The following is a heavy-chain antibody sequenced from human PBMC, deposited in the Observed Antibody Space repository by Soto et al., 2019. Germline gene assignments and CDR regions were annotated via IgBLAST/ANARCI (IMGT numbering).Heavy chain of an antibody. V-gene: IGHV3-7*03. Sequence: GGSLRLSCAVSGFTVSAKWMSWVRQAPGKGLEWLANINEDGSKKFYVDSVKGRFTISKDNAKNSLSLQLGSLRADDTAVYYCAREMHLGSGWGDIDIWGRGTMVTVSS. J-gene: IGHJ4*02. CDR2: INEDGSKK. D-gene: IGHD6-19*01. CDR1: GFTVSAKW. CDR3: AREMHLGSGWGDIDI.